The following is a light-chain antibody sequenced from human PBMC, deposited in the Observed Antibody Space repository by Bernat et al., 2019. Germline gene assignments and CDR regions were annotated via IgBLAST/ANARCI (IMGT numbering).Light chain of an antibody. CDR2: DAS. CDR3: QQYDNLLLT. J-gene: IGKJ4*01. CDR1: QDISNY. Sequence: DIQRTQSPSSLSAFVGDRVTITCQASQDISNYLKWYQQKPGKAPKLLTYDASNLETGVPSRFSGSGSGTDFTFTISCLQPEDIATYYCQQYDNLLLTFGGGTKVEIK. V-gene: IGKV1-33*01.